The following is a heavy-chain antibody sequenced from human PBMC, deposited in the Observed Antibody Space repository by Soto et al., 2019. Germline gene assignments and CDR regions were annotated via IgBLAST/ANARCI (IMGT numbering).Heavy chain of an antibody. V-gene: IGHV3-33*01. J-gene: IGHJ6*02. CDR1: GFTFSSYG. Sequence: QVQLVESGGGVVQPGRSLRLSCAASGFTFSSYGMHWVRQAPGKGLEWVAVIWYDGSNKYYADSVKGRFTISRDNSKNTLYLPMNSLRAEDTAVYYCARDQGYCSGGSCRGYYYYGMDVWGQGTTVTGSS. D-gene: IGHD2-15*01. CDR2: IWYDGSNK. CDR3: ARDQGYCSGGSCRGYYYYGMDV.